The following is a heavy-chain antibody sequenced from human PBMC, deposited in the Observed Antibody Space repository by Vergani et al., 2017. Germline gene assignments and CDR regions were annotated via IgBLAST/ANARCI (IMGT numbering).Heavy chain of an antibody. D-gene: IGHD6-19*01. J-gene: IGHJ4*02. CDR2: TYYSGST. CDR1: GGSISSSSYY. CDR3: ARLGIAVAGTIGY. V-gene: IGHV4-39*01. Sequence: QLQLQESGPGLVKPSETLSLTCTVSGGSISSSSYYWGWIRQPPGKGLEWIGSTYYSGSTYYNPSLKSRVAISVDTSKTQFSLKLSSVTASDTAVYYCARLGIAVAGTIGYWGQGTLVTVSS.